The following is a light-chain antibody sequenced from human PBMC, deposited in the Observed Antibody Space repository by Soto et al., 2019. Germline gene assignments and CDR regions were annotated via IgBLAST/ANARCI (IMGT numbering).Light chain of an antibody. CDR1: QDINTY. J-gene: IGKJ5*01. V-gene: IGKV1-9*01. Sequence: DIQLTQSPSFLSASVGDRVTITCRASQDINTYLAWYQQKPGKAPKLLIFAASTLQNGVPSRFSGSGSWTEFTVTITSLQPEDFATYYCQQRKGYPITFGQGTRLEIK. CDR3: QQRKGYPIT. CDR2: AAS.